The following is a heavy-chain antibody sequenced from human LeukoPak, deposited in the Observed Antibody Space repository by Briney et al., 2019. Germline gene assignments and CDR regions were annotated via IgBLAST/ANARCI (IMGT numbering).Heavy chain of an antibody. CDR3: ARGSIAAADHFDY. CDR2: IYHSGST. CDR1: GGSISSSNW. V-gene: IGHV4-4*02. J-gene: IGHJ4*02. Sequence: SETLSLTCAVSGGSISSSNWWSWVRQPPGKGLEWVGEIYHSGSTNYNPSLKSRVTISVDKSKNQFSLKLSSVTAADTAVYYCARGSIAAADHFDYWGQGTLVTVSS. D-gene: IGHD6-13*01.